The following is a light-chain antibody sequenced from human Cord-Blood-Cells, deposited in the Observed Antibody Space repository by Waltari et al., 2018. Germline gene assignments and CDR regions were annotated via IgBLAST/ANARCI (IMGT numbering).Light chain of an antibody. V-gene: IGLV2-14*01. J-gene: IGLJ1*01. CDR3: SSYTSSSTLYV. CDR2: DVS. CDR1: SSDVGGYNY. Sequence: QSALTQPASVSGSPGQSITISCTGTSSDVGGYNYVSWYQQHPGKAPKLMIYDVSNRPSCVTNRFAGAKSGHTASRTISGLQAEDEADYYCSSYTSSSTLYVFGTGTKVTVL.